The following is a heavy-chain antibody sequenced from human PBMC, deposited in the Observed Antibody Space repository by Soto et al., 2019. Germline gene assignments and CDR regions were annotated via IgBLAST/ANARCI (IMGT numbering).Heavy chain of an antibody. CDR3: AKDRKDIVVVVSATPFDY. D-gene: IGHD2-15*01. J-gene: IGHJ4*02. CDR2: ISGSGGTI. CDR1: GFTFGSYA. Sequence: PGGSLRLSCAASGFTFGSYAMTWVRQAPGKGLEWVSVISGSGGTIYYADSVKGRFTISRDNSKDTLYLQMNSLRAEDTAVYYCAKDRKDIVVVVSATPFDYWGQGTLVTVSS. V-gene: IGHV3-23*01.